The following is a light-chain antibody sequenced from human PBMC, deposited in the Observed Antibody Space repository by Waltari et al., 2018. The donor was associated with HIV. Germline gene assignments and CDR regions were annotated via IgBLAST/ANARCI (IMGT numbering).Light chain of an antibody. J-gene: IGLJ3*02. CDR1: RTNIGAGYD. Sequence: QSVLTQPPSVSGAPGQRDTISCTGSRTNIGAGYDVHWYQHLPGPAPKPLIFRNVNRPSGVPDRFSGSKSGTSASLAITGLQAEDEADFYCQSYDTSLGGWVFGGGTKLTVL. CDR3: QSYDTSLGGWV. V-gene: IGLV1-40*01. CDR2: RNV.